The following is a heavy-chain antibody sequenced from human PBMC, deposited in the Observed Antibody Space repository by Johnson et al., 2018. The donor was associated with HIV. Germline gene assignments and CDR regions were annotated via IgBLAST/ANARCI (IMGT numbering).Heavy chain of an antibody. V-gene: IGHV3-7*01. CDR2: IKQDGSEK. CDR3: ARDGGGGALDI. Sequence: VQLVESGGGLVQPGGSLRLSCAASGFTFSAYAMHWVRQAPGKGLEWVANIKQDGSEKYYVDSVKGRFTISRDNAKNSLYLQMNSLRAEDTAVYYCARDGGGGALDIWGQGTMVIVSS. CDR1: GFTFSAYA. D-gene: IGHD3-16*01. J-gene: IGHJ3*02.